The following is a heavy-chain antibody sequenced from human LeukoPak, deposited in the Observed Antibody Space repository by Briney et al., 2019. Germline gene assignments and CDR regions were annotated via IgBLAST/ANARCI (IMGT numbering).Heavy chain of an antibody. CDR1: GFTFSSYG. Sequence: PGGPLRLSCAASGFTFSSYGMNWVRQAPGKGLEWVSSISSRSSYIYYADSVKGRFTISRDNAKNSLYLELHSLRAEDTAVYYCARQYYDIWSGYYTADYYFDYWGQGTLVTVSS. V-gene: IGHV3-21*06. D-gene: IGHD3-3*01. CDR2: ISSRSSYI. J-gene: IGHJ4*02. CDR3: ARQYYDIWSGYYTADYYFDY.